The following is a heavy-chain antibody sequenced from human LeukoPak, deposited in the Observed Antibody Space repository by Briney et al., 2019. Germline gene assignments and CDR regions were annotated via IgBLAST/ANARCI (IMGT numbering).Heavy chain of an antibody. J-gene: IGHJ4*02. CDR1: SSTFSTYG. D-gene: IGHD3-10*01. CDR2: INTHKGNT. V-gene: IGHV1-18*04. Sequence: ASVTASCKTSSSTFSTYGITWVRQAPGQGLEWMGWINTHKGNTYYAREFQDRVSMTTDASTTTAYMELRSPRSDDTAIYYCATYYSGSGSFTTQFDHWGQGTLVTVSS. CDR3: ATYYSGSGSFTTQFDH.